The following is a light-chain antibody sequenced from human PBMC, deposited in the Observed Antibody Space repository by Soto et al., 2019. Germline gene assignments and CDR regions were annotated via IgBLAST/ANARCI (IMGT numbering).Light chain of an antibody. CDR1: SSDVAGYNY. V-gene: IGLV2-14*03. CDR3: TSFTSSSTWV. Sequence: QSVLTQPASVSGSPGQSITISCTGTSSDVAGYNYVSWFQQHPGKAPKLKIYEVSNRPSGVSNRFSGSKSGYTASLTISELQAEDEADYYCTSFTSSSTWVFGGGTKLTVL. J-gene: IGLJ3*02. CDR2: EVS.